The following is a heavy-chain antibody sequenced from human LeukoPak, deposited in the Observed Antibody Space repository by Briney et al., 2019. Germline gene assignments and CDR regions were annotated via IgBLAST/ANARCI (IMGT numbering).Heavy chain of an antibody. CDR3: ARGLWFGELFKRVVGPWFDP. D-gene: IGHD3-10*01. CDR2: IYTSGST. J-gene: IGHJ5*02. Sequence: SETLSLTCTVSGGSISSSTDYWSWIRQPAGKGLEWIGRIYTSGSTNYNPSLKSRVTISVDTSKNQFSLKLSSVTAADTAVYYCARGLWFGELFKRVVGPWFDPWGQGTLVTVSS. CDR1: GGSISSSTDY. V-gene: IGHV4-61*02.